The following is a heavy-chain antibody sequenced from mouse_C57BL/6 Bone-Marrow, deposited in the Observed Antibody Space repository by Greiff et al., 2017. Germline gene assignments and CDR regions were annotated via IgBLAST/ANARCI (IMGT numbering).Heavy chain of an antibody. D-gene: IGHD2-4*01. J-gene: IGHJ4*01. V-gene: IGHV1-5*01. CDR1: GYTFTSYW. Sequence: VQLQQSGTVLARPGASVKMSCKTSGYTFTSYWMHWVKQRPGQGLEWIGAIYPGNSDTSYNQKFKGKAKLTAVTSASTAYMELSSLTNEDSDVYYGTRDDDYDPYAMDYWGQGTSVTVSS. CDR2: IYPGNSDT. CDR3: TRDDDYDPYAMDY.